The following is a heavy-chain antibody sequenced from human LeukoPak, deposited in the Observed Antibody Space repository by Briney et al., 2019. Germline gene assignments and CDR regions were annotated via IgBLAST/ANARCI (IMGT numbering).Heavy chain of an antibody. V-gene: IGHV4-39*01. Sequence: SETLSLTCTVSGGSIINSNYYWGWVRQPPGEGLEWIAMIYYSGSTYYNPSLKTRVTISVDTSKNQFSLNLCSVTAADTAVYYCATLRTLGAPRPLDNWGQGTLVTVSS. J-gene: IGHJ4*02. CDR2: IYYSGST. CDR3: ATLRTLGAPRPLDN. D-gene: IGHD1-26*01. CDR1: GGSIINSNYY.